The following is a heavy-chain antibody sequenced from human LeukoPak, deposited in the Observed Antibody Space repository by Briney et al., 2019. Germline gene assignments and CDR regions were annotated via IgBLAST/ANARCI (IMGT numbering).Heavy chain of an antibody. CDR3: ASLLYGYSYGPFHH. Sequence: GGSLRLSCAASGFIFSNYAMTWVRQAPETGLKWVSSISDSGGGTHYADSVKGRFTISRDNSKSTLYLQMDSLRAEDTAIYYCASLLYGYSYGPFHHWGQGTLVTVSS. D-gene: IGHD5-18*01. V-gene: IGHV3-23*01. J-gene: IGHJ4*02. CDR2: ISDSGGGT. CDR1: GFIFSNYA.